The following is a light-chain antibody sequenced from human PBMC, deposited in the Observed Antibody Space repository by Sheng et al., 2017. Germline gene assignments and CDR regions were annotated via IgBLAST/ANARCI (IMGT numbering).Light chain of an antibody. CDR2: DDT. CDR1: NIASKN. CDR3: QVWDRSSDHVV. J-gene: IGLJ2*01. Sequence: SYELTQPPSVSVAPGRTAKITCEGDNIASKNVHWYHQRPGQAPVLVIYDDTDRPSGIPDRFSGSNSGSTATLTISRVEAGDEADYYCQVWDRSSDHVVFGGGTKVTVL. V-gene: IGLV3-21*02.